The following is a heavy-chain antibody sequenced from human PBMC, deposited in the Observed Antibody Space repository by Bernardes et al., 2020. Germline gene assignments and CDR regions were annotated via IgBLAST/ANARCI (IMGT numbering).Heavy chain of an antibody. CDR2: ISYDGSNK. CDR3: ASTIFGVLMGQAPGMDV. CDR1: GFTFSSYA. D-gene: IGHD3-3*01. J-gene: IGHJ6*02. Sequence: GGSLRLSCAASGFTFSSYAMHWVRQAPGKGLEWVAVISYDGSNKYYADSVKGRFTISRDNSKNTLYLQMNSLRAEDTAVYYCASTIFGVLMGQAPGMDVWGQGTTVTVSS. V-gene: IGHV3-30-3*01.